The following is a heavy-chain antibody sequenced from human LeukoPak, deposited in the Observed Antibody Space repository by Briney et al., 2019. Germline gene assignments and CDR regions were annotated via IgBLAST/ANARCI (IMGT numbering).Heavy chain of an antibody. CDR2: IYPGDSDT. V-gene: IGHV5-51*01. D-gene: IGHD3-9*01. CDR1: GYSFTSYW. J-gene: IGHJ3*02. CDR3: ARHQGDILRYFDWLFQGAFDI. Sequence: GESLKISCKGSGYSFTSYWIGWVRQVPGKGLEWMGIIYPGDSDTRYSPSFQGQVTISADKSISTAYLQWSSLKASDTAMYYCARHQGDILRYFDWLFQGAFDIWGQGTMVTVSS.